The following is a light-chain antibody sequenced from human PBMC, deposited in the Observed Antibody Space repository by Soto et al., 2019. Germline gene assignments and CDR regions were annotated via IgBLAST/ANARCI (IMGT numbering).Light chain of an antibody. V-gene: IGLV2-14*01. Sequence: QSALTQPASVSGSPGRSITISCTGTSSDVGGYNYVSWYQQHPGKAPKLMIYEVSNRPSGVSNRFSGSKSGNTASLTSSGLQAEDEADYSCSSYTSSSTLVFGTGTKLTVL. J-gene: IGLJ1*01. CDR1: SSDVGGYNY. CDR3: SSYTSSSTLV. CDR2: EVS.